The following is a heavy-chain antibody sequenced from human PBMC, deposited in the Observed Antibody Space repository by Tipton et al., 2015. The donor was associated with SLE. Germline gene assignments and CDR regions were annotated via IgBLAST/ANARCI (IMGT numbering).Heavy chain of an antibody. D-gene: IGHD4-17*01. CDR3: ARDLTGDYGGPFDY. J-gene: IGHJ4*02. CDR2: ISSSSSYI. Sequence: GSLRLSCAASGFTFSVYGMNWVRQAPGKGLEWVSSISSSSSYIYYADSVKGRFTISRDNAKNSLYLQMNSLRAEDTAVYYCARDLTGDYGGPFDYWGQGTLVTVSS. V-gene: IGHV3-21*01. CDR1: GFTFSVYG.